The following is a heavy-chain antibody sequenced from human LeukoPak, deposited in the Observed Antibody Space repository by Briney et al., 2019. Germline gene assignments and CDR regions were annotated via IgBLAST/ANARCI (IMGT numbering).Heavy chain of an antibody. V-gene: IGHV4-34*01. CDR1: GGSFSGYY. D-gene: IGHD2-2*01. Sequence: SETLSLTCAVYGGSFSGYYWSWIRQPPGKGLEWIGEINHSGSTNYNPSLKSRVTISVDTSKNQFSLKLSSVTAADTAVYYCARLVVVQGMDVWGQGTTVTVSS. J-gene: IGHJ6*02. CDR2: INHSGST. CDR3: ARLVVVQGMDV.